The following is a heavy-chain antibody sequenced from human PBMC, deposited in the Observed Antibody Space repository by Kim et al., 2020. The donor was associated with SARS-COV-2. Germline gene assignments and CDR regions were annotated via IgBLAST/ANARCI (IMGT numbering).Heavy chain of an antibody. CDR3: ARGDRYSLDV. Sequence: GGSLRLSCAVSRSTVSSNHMNWVRQAPGKGLEWVSFMSTGGTTVYADSVKGRFTTSRDTSVNTVHLEMNSLRAEDTAVYYCARGDRYSLDVWGQGTTVTVCS. CDR2: MSTGGTT. J-gene: IGHJ6*02. V-gene: IGHV3-66*01. CDR1: RSTVSSNH.